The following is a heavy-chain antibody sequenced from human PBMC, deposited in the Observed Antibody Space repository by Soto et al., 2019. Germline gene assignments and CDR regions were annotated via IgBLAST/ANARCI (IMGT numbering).Heavy chain of an antibody. D-gene: IGHD3-22*01. V-gene: IGHV5-51*01. CDR3: AASYYYDSSGYYSALGAFDI. CDR1: GYSFTSYW. CDR2: IYPGDSDT. J-gene: IGHJ3*02. Sequence: ESLKISCKGSGYSFTSYWIGWVRQMPGKGLEWMGIIYPGDSDTRYSPSFQGQVTISADKSISTAYLQWSSLKASDTAMYYCAASYYYDSSGYYSALGAFDIWGQGTMVTVSS.